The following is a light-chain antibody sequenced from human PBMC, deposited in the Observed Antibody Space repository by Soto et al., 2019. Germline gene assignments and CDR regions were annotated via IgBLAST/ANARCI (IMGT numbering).Light chain of an antibody. Sequence: IQMPQSTQTLSASVGDRFTITCLASQGIRDELGWYQQKAGKAPNLLISAASSLQSGVPSRFSGSGSGTDFTLTISCLQPEDFATYYCQQSYSIPLTFCHVARLEI. CDR2: AAS. V-gene: IGKV1-39*01. J-gene: IGKJ5*01. CDR1: QGIRDE. CDR3: QQSYSIPLT.